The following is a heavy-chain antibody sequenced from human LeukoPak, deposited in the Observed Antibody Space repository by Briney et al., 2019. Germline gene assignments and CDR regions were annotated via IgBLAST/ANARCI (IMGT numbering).Heavy chain of an antibody. V-gene: IGHV3-23*01. Sequence: GGSLRLSCAASEFTFSSYAMSWVRQAPGKGLEWVSAISGSGGSTYYADSVKGRFTISRDNSKNTLYLQMNSLRAEDTAVYYCAKGLSGRGYSYGIYYYYGMDVWGKGTTVTVSS. CDR3: AKGLSGRGYSYGIYYYYGMDV. CDR1: EFTFSSYA. J-gene: IGHJ6*04. D-gene: IGHD5-18*01. CDR2: ISGSGGST.